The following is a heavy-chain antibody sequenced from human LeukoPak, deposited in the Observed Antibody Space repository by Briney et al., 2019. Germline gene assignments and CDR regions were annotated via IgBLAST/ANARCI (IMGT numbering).Heavy chain of an antibody. CDR1: GGSISSGGYY. V-gene: IGHV4-31*03. CDR3: ARAGFYGDYFRGFDP. Sequence: SETLSLTCTVSGGSISSGGYYWSWIRQHPGKGLEWIGYIYYSGSTYYNPSLKSRVTISVDTSKNQFSLKLSSVTAADTAVYYCARAGFYGDYFRGFDPWGQGTLVTVSS. D-gene: IGHD4-17*01. CDR2: IYYSGST. J-gene: IGHJ5*02.